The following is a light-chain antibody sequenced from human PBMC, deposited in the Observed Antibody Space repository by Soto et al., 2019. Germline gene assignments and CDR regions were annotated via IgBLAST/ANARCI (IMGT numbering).Light chain of an antibody. CDR1: QSVRSY. Sequence: EIVLTQSPATLSLSPGERATLSCRASQSVRSYLAWYQQKPGQAPRLLIYDASNRATGIPARFSGSGSGTDFTLTISILEPEDFAVYYGQQRSNWLTFGGGTKVEIK. CDR3: QQRSNWLT. J-gene: IGKJ4*01. CDR2: DAS. V-gene: IGKV3-11*01.